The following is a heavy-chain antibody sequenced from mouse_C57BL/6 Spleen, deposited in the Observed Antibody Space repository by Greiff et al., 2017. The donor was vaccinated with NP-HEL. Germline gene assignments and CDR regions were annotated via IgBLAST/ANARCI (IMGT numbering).Heavy chain of an antibody. CDR3: TRCPYYYGSSYPYYAMDY. J-gene: IGHJ4*01. Sequence: VQLVESGAELVRPGASVTLSCKASGYTFTDYEMHWVKQTPVHGLEWIGAIDPETGGTAYNQKFKGKAILTADKSSSTAYMELRSLTSEDSAVYYCTRCPYYYGSSYPYYAMDYWGQGTSVTVSS. CDR1: GYTFTDYE. V-gene: IGHV1-15*01. D-gene: IGHD1-1*01. CDR2: IDPETGGT.